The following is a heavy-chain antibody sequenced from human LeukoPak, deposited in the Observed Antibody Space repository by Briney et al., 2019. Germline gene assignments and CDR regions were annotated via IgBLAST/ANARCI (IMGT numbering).Heavy chain of an antibody. CDR1: GYTFSSYW. Sequence: GESLKISCKGSGYTFSSYWIGWVRQLPGKGLEWMGIIYPGDSGIRYSPSFQGQVTFSADKSINTAYLQWSSLKASDTAMYYCARLGSRHGYNWGDLWGQGTLVTVSS. CDR2: IYPGDSGI. D-gene: IGHD5-24*01. CDR3: ARLGSRHGYNWGDL. J-gene: IGHJ5*02. V-gene: IGHV5-51*01.